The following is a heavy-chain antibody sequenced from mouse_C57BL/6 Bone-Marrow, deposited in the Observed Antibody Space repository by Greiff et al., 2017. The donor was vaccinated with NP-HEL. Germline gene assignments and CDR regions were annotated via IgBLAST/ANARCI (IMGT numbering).Heavy chain of an antibody. Sequence: EVQVVESGGGLVKPGGSLKLSCAASGFTFSSYAMSWVRQTPEKRLEWVATISDGGSYTYYPDNVKGRFTISRDNAKNNLYLQMSHLKSEDTAMYYCARGLPGFWGQGTTLTVSS. J-gene: IGHJ2*01. D-gene: IGHD2-4*01. V-gene: IGHV5-4*01. CDR2: ISDGGSYT. CDR3: ARGLPGF. CDR1: GFTFSSYA.